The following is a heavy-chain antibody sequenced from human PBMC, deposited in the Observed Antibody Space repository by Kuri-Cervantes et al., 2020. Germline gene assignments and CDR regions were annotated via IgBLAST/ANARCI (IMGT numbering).Heavy chain of an antibody. CDR3: AKDTTEYCSNTSYIPWGFNY. V-gene: IGHV3-13*01. Sequence: GESLKISCAASGFIFSSYDIHWVRQTTEKGLEWVSAIGSTGDTYFPGSVKGRFTISRENAKNSLYLQMNSLTVEDTAVYYCAKDTTEYCSNTSYIPWGFNYWGRGTLVTVSS. CDR2: IGSTGDT. J-gene: IGHJ4*02. D-gene: IGHD2/OR15-2a*01. CDR1: GFIFSSYD.